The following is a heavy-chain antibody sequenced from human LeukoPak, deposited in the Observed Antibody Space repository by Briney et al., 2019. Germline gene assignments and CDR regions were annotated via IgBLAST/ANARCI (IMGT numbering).Heavy chain of an antibody. Sequence: GGSLRLSCAASGFTFSSYSMNWVRQAPGKGLEWVSSINSSSSYIYYADTVKGRFTISRDNAKNSLYLQMNSLRAEDTAVYYCARDNCGGDCFIYYYYYMDVWGKGTTVTVSS. J-gene: IGHJ6*03. V-gene: IGHV3-21*01. D-gene: IGHD2-21*01. CDR2: INSSSSYI. CDR1: GFTFSSYS. CDR3: ARDNCGGDCFIYYYYYMDV.